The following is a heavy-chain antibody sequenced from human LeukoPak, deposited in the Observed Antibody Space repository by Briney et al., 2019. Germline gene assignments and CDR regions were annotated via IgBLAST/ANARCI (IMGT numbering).Heavy chain of an antibody. Sequence: ASVKVSCKASGYTFPSYFMHWVRQAPGQGLEWMGIINPTGGSTTYAQKFQGRVTMTRDTSTSTVYMELSSLRSDDTAVYYCAKDSGSYPSENYFDYWGQGTLVTVSP. CDR3: AKDSGSYPSENYFDY. CDR1: GYTFPSYF. D-gene: IGHD1-26*01. J-gene: IGHJ4*02. CDR2: INPTGGST. V-gene: IGHV1-46*01.